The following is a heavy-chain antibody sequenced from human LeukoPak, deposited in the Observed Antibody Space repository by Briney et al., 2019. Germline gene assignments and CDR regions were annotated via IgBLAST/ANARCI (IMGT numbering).Heavy chain of an antibody. D-gene: IGHD3-3*01. J-gene: IGHJ4*02. Sequence: GGTLRLSCAASGFTFSSYGMSWVRQAPGKGLEWVSYITSSSSTIYYADSVKGRFTISRDNAKNSLYLQMNSLRAEDTAVYYCVRSAWDYWGQGTLVTVSS. CDR3: VRSAWDY. CDR2: ITSSSSTI. CDR1: GFTFSSYG. V-gene: IGHV3-48*01.